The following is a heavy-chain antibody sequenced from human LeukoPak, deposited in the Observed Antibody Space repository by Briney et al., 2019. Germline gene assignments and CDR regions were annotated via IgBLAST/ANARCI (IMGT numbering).Heavy chain of an antibody. CDR1: GGSIGVHH. D-gene: IGHD6-19*01. V-gene: IGHV4-4*07. J-gene: IGHJ5*02. CDR3: TRGNISGWFWFDL. CDR2: FYSSGAS. Sequence: SETLSLTCTVSGGSIGVHHWSWIRQPAGKGLEWIGRFYSSGASYYNPSLGSRVSISADKSKSQVSLNLRSVTAADTAVYYCTRGNISGWFWFDLWGQGTLVTVSP.